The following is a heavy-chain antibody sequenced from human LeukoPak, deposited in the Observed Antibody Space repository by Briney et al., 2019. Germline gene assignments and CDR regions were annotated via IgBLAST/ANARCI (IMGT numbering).Heavy chain of an antibody. V-gene: IGHV3-7*01. Sequence: GGSPRSYCAASGFTFSSHWMSWVRQAPGKGLEFVAKIKEDGSEKYYVDPVKGRFTISRDNAKNSLNLQMNSLRAEDTAVYYCARVYNSDGNNYRPFDHWGQGTLVTVSS. CDR1: GFTFSSHW. J-gene: IGHJ5*02. CDR2: IKEDGSEK. CDR3: ARVYNSDGNNYRPFDH. D-gene: IGHD1-14*01.